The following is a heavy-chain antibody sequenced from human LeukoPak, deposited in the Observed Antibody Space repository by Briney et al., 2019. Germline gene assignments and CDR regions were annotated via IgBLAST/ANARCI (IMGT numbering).Heavy chain of an antibody. CDR3: ARDFLDAFDI. V-gene: IGHV4-34*01. CDR2: INHSGST. D-gene: IGHD2/OR15-2a*01. J-gene: IGHJ3*02. Sequence: SETLSLTCAVYGGSFSGYYWSWIRQPPGKGLEWIGEINHSGSTNYNPSLKSRVTISVDTSKNQFSLKLSSVTAADTAVYYCARDFLDAFDIWGQGTMVTVSS. CDR1: GGSFSGYY.